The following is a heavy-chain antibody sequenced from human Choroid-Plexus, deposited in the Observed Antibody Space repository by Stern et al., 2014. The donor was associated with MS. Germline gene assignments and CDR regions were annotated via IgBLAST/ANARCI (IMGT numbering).Heavy chain of an antibody. J-gene: IGHJ5*02. D-gene: IGHD2/OR15-2a*01. V-gene: IGHV3-30*18. CDR3: AKDRQYLTYFFDH. Sequence: VQLVESGGGVVQPGRPLRLSCVASGFTFGSCAMYWVRQAPGKGLEWVAGVSYDGSNKYYADSVKGRFTISRDNSQNTLYTQMSSLRPEDTAVYYCAKDRQYLTYFFDHWGQGSLVTVSS. CDR1: GFTFGSCA. CDR2: VSYDGSNK.